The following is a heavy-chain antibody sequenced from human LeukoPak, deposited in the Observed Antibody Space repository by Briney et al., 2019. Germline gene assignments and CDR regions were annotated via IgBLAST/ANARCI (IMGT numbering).Heavy chain of an antibody. D-gene: IGHD3-9*01. CDR1: GGSISSYY. V-gene: IGHV4-59*01. CDR2: IYYSGST. Sequence: SETLSLTCTVSGGSISSYYWSWIRQPPGKGLEWIGYIYYSGSTNYNPSLKSRVTISVDTSKNQFSLKLSSVTAADTAVYYCARVQKSQIDYYFDYWGQGTLVTVSS. J-gene: IGHJ4*02. CDR3: ARVQKSQIDYYFDY.